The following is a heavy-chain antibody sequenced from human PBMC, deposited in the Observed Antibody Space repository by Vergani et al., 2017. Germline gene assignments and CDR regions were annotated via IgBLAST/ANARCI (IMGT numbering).Heavy chain of an antibody. CDR2: ISYDGSNK. J-gene: IGHJ6*03. D-gene: IGHD2-2*02. CDR3: AGEGALYGVYYYYMDV. CDR1: GFTFSSYA. V-gene: IGHV3-30*04. Sequence: QVQLVESGGGVVQPGRSLRLSCAASGFTFSSYAMHWVRQAPGKGMEWVAVISYDGSNKYYADSVKGRFTISRDNSKNTLYLQMNSLRAEDTAVYYCAGEGALYGVYYYYMDVWGKGTTVTVSS.